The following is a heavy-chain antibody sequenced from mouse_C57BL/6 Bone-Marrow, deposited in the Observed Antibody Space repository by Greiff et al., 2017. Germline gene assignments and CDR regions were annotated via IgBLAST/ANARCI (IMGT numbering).Heavy chain of an antibody. V-gene: IGHV1-69*01. J-gene: IGHJ4*01. Sequence: QVQLQQPGAELVMPGASVKLSCKASGYTFTSYWMHWVKQRPGQGLEWIGEIDPSDSYTNYNQKFKGKSTLTVDKSSSTAYMQLSSLTSEDSAVYYCAREGDSSGIHAVDYWGQGTSVTVSS. D-gene: IGHD3-2*02. CDR1: GYTFTSYW. CDR3: AREGDSSGIHAVDY. CDR2: IDPSDSYT.